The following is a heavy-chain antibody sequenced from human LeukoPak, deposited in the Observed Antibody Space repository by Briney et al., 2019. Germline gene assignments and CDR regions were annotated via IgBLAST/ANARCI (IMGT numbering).Heavy chain of an antibody. CDR3: ARDRRSGHSGYGYGAFDH. D-gene: IGHD5-12*01. J-gene: IGHJ4*02. Sequence: GGSLRLSCAASGFTFSSYGMNWVRQAPGKGLEWVSSISSSSSYLYYTDSLKGRFTISRDNAKNSLYLQMNSLRAEDTAVYYCARDRRSGHSGYGYGAFDHWGQGTLVTVSS. V-gene: IGHV3-21*01. CDR1: GFTFSSYG. CDR2: ISSSSSYL.